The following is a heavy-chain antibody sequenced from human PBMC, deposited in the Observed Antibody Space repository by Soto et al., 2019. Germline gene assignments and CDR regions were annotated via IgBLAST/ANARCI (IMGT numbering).Heavy chain of an antibody. CDR2: FYSSGSI. V-gene: IGHV4-31*03. D-gene: IGHD2-21*02. Sequence: PSETLSLTCFVSGYSITAGGYYWSWIRHHPGKGLEWIGSFYSSGSIIYNPSLRSRVSISGDTSSNQFSMSLTSVTAADTAVYYCARGLIVMLAGIEELINSHFDSWGQGTLVTVSS. CDR3: ARGLIVMLAGIEELINSHFDS. J-gene: IGHJ4*02. CDR1: GYSITAGGYY.